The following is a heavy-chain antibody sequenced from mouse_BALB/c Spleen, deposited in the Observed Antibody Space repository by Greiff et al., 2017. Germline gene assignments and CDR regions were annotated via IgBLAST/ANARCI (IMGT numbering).Heavy chain of an antibody. V-gene: IGHV1-14*01. CDR3: ASGYYGSSYWYFDV. D-gene: IGHD1-1*01. CDR1: GYTFTSYV. CDR2: INPYNDGT. J-gene: IGHJ1*01. Sequence: VQLQQSGPELVKPGASVKMSCKASGYTFTSYVMHWVKQKPGQGLEWIGYINPYNDGTKYNEKFKGKATLTSDKSSSTAYMELSSLTSEDSAVYYGASGYYGSSYWYFDVWGAGTTVTVSS.